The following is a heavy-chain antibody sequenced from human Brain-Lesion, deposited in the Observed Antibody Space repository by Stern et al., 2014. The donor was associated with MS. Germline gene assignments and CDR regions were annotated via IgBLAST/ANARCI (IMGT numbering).Heavy chain of an antibody. V-gene: IGHV3-74*02. J-gene: IGHJ5*01. D-gene: IGHD3-10*01. Sequence: VQLVESGGGLVQPGGSLRLSCAASGFTFSNYWMHWFRQAPGKGLVWVSRVNNDGRRTSYADSVKGRFTMSRDNAKNTLYLQMNSLRVEDTAIYYCARGERWFDSWGQGTLVTVSS. CDR3: ARGERWFDS. CDR2: VNNDGRRT. CDR1: GFTFSNYW.